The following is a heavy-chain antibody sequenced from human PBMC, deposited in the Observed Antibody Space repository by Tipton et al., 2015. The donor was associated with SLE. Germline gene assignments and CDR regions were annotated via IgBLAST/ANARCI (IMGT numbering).Heavy chain of an antibody. CDR1: GYTFSSYG. J-gene: IGHJ4*02. Sequence: QLVQSGAEVKRSGASVKVSCKASGYTFSSYGVAWVRQAPGQGLEWMAWISAYKGDTNYAQNLQGRVTVTTDTSTSTAYMELRSLRSDDTAVYYCARSYYGSRHYYTHADHWGQGTQVTVSS. CDR3: ARSYYGSRHYYTHADH. V-gene: IGHV1-18*01. D-gene: IGHD3-10*01. CDR2: ISAYKGDT.